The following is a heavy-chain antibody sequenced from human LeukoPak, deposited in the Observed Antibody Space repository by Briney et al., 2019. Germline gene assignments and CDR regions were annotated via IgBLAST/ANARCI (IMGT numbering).Heavy chain of an antibody. CDR3: AKEGRLAARPLDY. CDR2: ISWNGGSI. Sequence: GRSLRLSCAASGFTFDDYAMHWVRQAPGKGLEWVSGISWNGGSIGYADSVKGRFTISRDNAKNSLYLQMNSLRAEDTALYYCAKEGRLAARPLDYWGQGTLVTVSS. CDR1: GFTFDDYA. J-gene: IGHJ4*02. V-gene: IGHV3-9*01. D-gene: IGHD6-6*01.